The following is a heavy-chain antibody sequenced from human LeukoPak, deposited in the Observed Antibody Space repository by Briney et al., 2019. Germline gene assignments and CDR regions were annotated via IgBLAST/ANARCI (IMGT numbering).Heavy chain of an antibody. J-gene: IGHJ4*02. CDR2: IKTETDGGTT. CDR1: GFSFSNAW. D-gene: IGHD4-17*01. CDR3: ARDYGDYVADRLDY. Sequence: GGSLRLSCAASGFSFSNAWMSWVRQAPGKGLEWVGRIKTETDGGTTDYAAPVKGRFTISRDDSKNTLFLQMNSLRAEDTAVYYCARDYGDYVADRLDYWGQGTLVTVSS. V-gene: IGHV3-15*01.